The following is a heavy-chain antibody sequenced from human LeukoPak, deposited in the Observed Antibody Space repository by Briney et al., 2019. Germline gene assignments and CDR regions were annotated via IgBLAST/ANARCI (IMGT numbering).Heavy chain of an antibody. CDR1: GFTFTSYW. CDR2: IKQDGSEK. J-gene: IGHJ5*02. D-gene: IGHD6-13*01. CDR3: VSRSINWYKGNNWFDP. Sequence: PGGSLRLSCAASGFTFTSYWMSWVRQAPGKGLEWVANIKQDGSEKNYVDSVKGRFTISRDNAKNSMSLQMNSLRAEDTAVYYCVSRSINWYKGNNWFDPWGQGTLVTVSS. V-gene: IGHV3-7*01.